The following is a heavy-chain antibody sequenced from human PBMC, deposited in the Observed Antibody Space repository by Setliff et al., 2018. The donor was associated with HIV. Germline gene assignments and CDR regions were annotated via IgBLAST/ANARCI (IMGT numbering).Heavy chain of an antibody. V-gene: IGHV4-39*07. CDR1: GGSISTSRYY. CDR3: AREGGTGRSSWYGAYWYDP. D-gene: IGHD6-13*01. J-gene: IGHJ5*02. CDR2: INYRGNT. Sequence: SETLSLTCTVSGGSISTSRYYWGWIRQPPGKGLEWIGSINYRGNTYYNPSLKSRVTISLDTSKNQFSLRLTSVTAADTAVYYCAREGGTGRSSWYGAYWYDPWGQGTLVTVSS.